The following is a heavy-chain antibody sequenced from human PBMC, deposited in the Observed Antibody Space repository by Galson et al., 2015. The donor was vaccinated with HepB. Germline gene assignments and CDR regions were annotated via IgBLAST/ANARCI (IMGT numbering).Heavy chain of an antibody. Sequence: SVKVSCKASGYTFTSYGISWVRQAPGQGLEWMGWISAYNGNTNYAQKLQGRVTMTTDTSTSTAYMELRSLRSDDTAVYYCARDRPTWDYYYDSSGYSAFDYWGQGTLVTVSS. CDR2: ISAYNGNT. J-gene: IGHJ4*02. V-gene: IGHV1-18*04. CDR3: ARDRPTWDYYYDSSGYSAFDY. D-gene: IGHD3-22*01. CDR1: GYTFTSYG.